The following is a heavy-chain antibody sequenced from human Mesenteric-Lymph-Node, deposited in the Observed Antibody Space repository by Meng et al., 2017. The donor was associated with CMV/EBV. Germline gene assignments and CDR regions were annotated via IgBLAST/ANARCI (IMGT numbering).Heavy chain of an antibody. V-gene: IGHV1-2*02. CDR2: INPNSGGT. Sequence: ASVKVSCKASGYTFTGYYMHWVRQAPGQGLEWMGWINPNSGGTNYAQKFQGRVTMTRDTSISTAYMELSRLRSDDTAVYYCARANDFWSGQMDVWGQGTTVTVSS. J-gene: IGHJ6*02. D-gene: IGHD3-3*01. CDR3: ARANDFWSGQMDV. CDR1: GYTFTGYY.